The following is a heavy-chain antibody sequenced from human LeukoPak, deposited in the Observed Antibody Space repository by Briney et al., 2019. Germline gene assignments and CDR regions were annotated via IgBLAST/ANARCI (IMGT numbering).Heavy chain of an antibody. V-gene: IGHV4-61*02. J-gene: IGHJ2*01. D-gene: IGHD1-26*01. CDR1: GGSISSGSYY. CDR3: ARRDGASYWYFDL. Sequence: KTSQTLSLTCTVSGGSISSGSYYWSWIRQPAGKGLEWIGRIYTSGSTNYNPSLKSRVTISVDTSKNQFSLKLSSVTAADTAVYYCARRDGASYWYFDLWGRGTLVTVSS. CDR2: IYTSGST.